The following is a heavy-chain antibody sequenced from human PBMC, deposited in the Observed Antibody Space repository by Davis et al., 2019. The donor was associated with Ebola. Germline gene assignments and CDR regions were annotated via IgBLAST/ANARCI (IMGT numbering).Heavy chain of an antibody. V-gene: IGHV1-58*01. CDR3: AAETYGGDAFDI. CDR2: IVVGSGNT. J-gene: IGHJ3*02. Sequence: SVKVSCKASGFTFTSSAVQWVRQARGQRLEWIGWIVVGSGNTNYAQKFQERVTITRDMSTSTAYMELSSLRSEDTAVYYCAAETYGGDAFDIWGQGTMVTVSS. CDR1: GFTFTSSA. D-gene: IGHD3-10*01.